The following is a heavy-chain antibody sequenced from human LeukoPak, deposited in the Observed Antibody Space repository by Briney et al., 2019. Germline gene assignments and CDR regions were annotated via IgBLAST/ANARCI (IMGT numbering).Heavy chain of an antibody. CDR1: GGSISSSSYY. V-gene: IGHV4-39*01. CDR3: ARRQASYGSGSYGHDY. Sequence: SETLSLTCTVSGGSISSSSYYWGWIRQPPGKGLEWIGSIYYSGSTYYNPSLKSRVTISVDTSKNQFSLKLSSVTAADTAVYYRARRQASYGSGSYGHDYWGQGTLVTVSS. J-gene: IGHJ4*02. D-gene: IGHD3-10*01. CDR2: IYYSGST.